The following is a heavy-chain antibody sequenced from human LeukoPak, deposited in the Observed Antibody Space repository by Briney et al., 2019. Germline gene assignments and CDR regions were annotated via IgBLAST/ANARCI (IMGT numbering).Heavy chain of an antibody. CDR2: IYHSGT. Sequence: SETLSLTCAVSGGSISNSNWWSWVRQPPGKGLEWIGEIYHSGTNYNPSLKSRVTMSIDKSKNQFSLNLSSVTAADTAVYFCLYGGNSGDWVYWGQGTLVTVSS. V-gene: IGHV4-4*02. J-gene: IGHJ4*02. D-gene: IGHD4-23*01. CDR3: LYGGNSGDWVY. CDR1: GGSISNSNW.